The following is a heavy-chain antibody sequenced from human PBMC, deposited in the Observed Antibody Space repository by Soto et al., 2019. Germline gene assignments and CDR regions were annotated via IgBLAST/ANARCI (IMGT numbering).Heavy chain of an antibody. Sequence: GGSLRLSCAASGFTFSSYGRHWVRQAPGKGLEWVAVIWYDGSNKYYADSVKGRFTISRDNSKNTLYLQMNSLRAEDTAVYYCARDPRLLRFLEWSNYYCGMDVWGQGTTVTVYS. CDR2: IWYDGSNK. J-gene: IGHJ6*02. CDR1: GFTFSSYG. D-gene: IGHD3-3*01. CDR3: ARDPRLLRFLEWSNYYCGMDV. V-gene: IGHV3-33*01.